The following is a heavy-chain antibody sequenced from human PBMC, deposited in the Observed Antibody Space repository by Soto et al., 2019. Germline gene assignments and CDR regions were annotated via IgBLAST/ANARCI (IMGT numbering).Heavy chain of an antibody. CDR2: FYYSQST. CDR1: GGSISSYY. Sequence: SETLSLTCTVSGGSISSYYWGWIRQPPGKGLEWIGSFYYSQSTYFNPSLKSRVTISVDTSKGQFSLSLTSVTAADTAVYFCARSYYKMLTGYFTWGQGTVVTVSS. D-gene: IGHD3-9*01. CDR3: ARSYYKMLTGYFT. J-gene: IGHJ4*02. V-gene: IGHV4-39*07.